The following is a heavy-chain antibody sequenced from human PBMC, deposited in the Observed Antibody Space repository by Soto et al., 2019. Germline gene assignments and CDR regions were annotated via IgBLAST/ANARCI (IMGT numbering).Heavy chain of an antibody. Sequence: ASETLSLTCTVSGDSITTYYWGWIRQPPGKGLEWIGIIYYSGSTYYNPSLKSRVTISVDTSKSQFSLNLNSVTAADTAVYYCARGYDILTGPLDYWGPGTLVTVSS. CDR2: IYYSGST. CDR1: GDSITTYY. D-gene: IGHD3-9*01. J-gene: IGHJ4*02. V-gene: IGHV4-39*01. CDR3: ARGYDILTGPLDY.